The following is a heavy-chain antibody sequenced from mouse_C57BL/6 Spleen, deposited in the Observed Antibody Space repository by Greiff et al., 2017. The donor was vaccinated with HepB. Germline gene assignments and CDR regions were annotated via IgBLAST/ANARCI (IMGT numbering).Heavy chain of an antibody. D-gene: IGHD1-1*01. J-gene: IGHJ3*01. Sequence: QVQLQQSGAELVRPGTSVKLSCKASGYTFTSYWMHWVKQRPGQGLEWIGVIDPSDSYTNYNQKFKGKATLTVDTSSSTAYMQLSSLTSEDSAVYYCARKGGSSGWFAYWGQGTLVTVSA. CDR2: IDPSDSYT. CDR1: GYTFTSYW. CDR3: ARKGGSSGWFAY. V-gene: IGHV1-59*01.